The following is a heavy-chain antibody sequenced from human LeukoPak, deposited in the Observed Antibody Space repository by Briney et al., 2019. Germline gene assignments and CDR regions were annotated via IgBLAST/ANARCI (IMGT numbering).Heavy chain of an antibody. Sequence: PGGSLRLSCAASGFTFSSYSMNWVRQAPGEGLEWMTNINRDGSEKNYVDSVKGRFTITRDNAENSLYLQMNRLKVEDSAIYYCATYDSWGGYNIAYWGQGTLVTVSS. J-gene: IGHJ4*02. V-gene: IGHV3-7*03. D-gene: IGHD3-3*01. CDR3: ATYDSWGGYNIAY. CDR2: INRDGSEK. CDR1: GFTFSSYS.